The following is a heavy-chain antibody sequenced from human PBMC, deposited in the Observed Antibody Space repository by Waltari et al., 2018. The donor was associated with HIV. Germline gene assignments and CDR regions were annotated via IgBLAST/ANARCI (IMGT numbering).Heavy chain of an antibody. J-gene: IGHJ6*02. D-gene: IGHD2-15*01. CDR2: IYPSGDT. CDR3: ARVFCSGGSCYGDGRYGMDV. CDR1: GGSISSGSYY. Sequence: QVQLQESGPGLVKHLQTLSLTCTVSGGSISSGSYYWNWIRQPAGKGLEWIWRIYPSGDTNSTPSLRSRVTISFDTSKNQFSLKLSSVTAADTAVYYCARVFCSGGSCYGDGRYGMDVCGQGTTVTVSS. V-gene: IGHV4-61*02.